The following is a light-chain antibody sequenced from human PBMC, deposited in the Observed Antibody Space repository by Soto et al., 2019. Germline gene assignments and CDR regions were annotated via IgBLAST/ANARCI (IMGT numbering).Light chain of an antibody. CDR1: SSDVGGYNY. CDR2: EVS. V-gene: IGLV2-14*01. J-gene: IGLJ1*01. Sequence: QSVLTQPASVSGSPGQSITISCTGTSSDVGGYNYVSWYQQHAGKAPKLILYEVSNRPSGVSNRFSGSKSGNTASLTISGLQAEDEADYYCSSYTSSITLDVXGTGTKVTVL. CDR3: SSYTSSITLDV.